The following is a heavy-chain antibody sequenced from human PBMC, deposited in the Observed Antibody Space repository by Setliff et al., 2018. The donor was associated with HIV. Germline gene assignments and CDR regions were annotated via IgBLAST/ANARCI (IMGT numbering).Heavy chain of an antibody. J-gene: IGHJ4*02. CDR2: ISSDGDNE. V-gene: IGHV3-30*04. Sequence: PGGSLRLSCAASGFTFSNFAMHWVRQAPGKGLEWVAVISSDGDNEHYIDSVKGRFTISRDNDKNTLNLRMNRLRAEDTAVYYCARDHDFWSGYHDYWGQGTLVTVSS. D-gene: IGHD3-3*01. CDR1: GFTFSNFA. CDR3: ARDHDFWSGYHDY.